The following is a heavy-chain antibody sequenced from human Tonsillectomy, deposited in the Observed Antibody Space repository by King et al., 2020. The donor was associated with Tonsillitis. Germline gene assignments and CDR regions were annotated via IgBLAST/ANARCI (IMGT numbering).Heavy chain of an antibody. CDR2: ISGRGGSQ. D-gene: IGHD2-21*02. CDR1: GFTFSSYA. J-gene: IGHJ4*02. V-gene: IGHV3-23*04. Sequence: VQLVESGGGLVQPGGSLRLSCAASGFTFSSYAMSWVRQAPGKGLEWVSVISGRGGSQFYAYSVKGRFTISRDNSKTTLYLQMNSLRAEDTAVYYCAKLGGVVVTAIGYWGQGTLVTVSS. CDR3: AKLGGVVVTAIGY.